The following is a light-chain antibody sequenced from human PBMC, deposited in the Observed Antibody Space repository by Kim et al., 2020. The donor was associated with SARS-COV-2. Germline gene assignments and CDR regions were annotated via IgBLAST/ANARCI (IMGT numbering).Light chain of an antibody. V-gene: IGLV2-14*04. CDR3: SSCTISSTYV. CDR2: DVT. CDR1: SSAVGAYNY. J-gene: IGLJ1*01. Sequence: GQSITISCTGTSSAVGAYNYVSWYQQHPGKAPKLMIYDVTKRPSGVSDRFSGSKSGNTASLTISGLQAEDEADYYCSSCTISSTYVFGTGTKVTVL.